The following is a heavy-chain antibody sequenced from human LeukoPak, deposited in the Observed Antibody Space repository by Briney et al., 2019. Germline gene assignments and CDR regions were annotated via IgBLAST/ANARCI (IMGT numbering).Heavy chain of an antibody. CDR2: ISSSSSTI. J-gene: IGHJ4*02. V-gene: IGHV3-48*01. Sequence: PGGSLRLSCAASGFTFSSYSMNWVRQAPGKGLEWVSYISSSSSTIYYADSVKGRFTISRDNAKNSLYLQMNGLRAEDTAVYYCARWGGYDFDYWGQGTLVTVSS. D-gene: IGHD5-12*01. CDR3: ARWGGYDFDY. CDR1: GFTFSSYS.